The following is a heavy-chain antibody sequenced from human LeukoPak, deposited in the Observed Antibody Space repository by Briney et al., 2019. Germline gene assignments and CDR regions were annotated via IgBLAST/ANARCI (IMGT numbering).Heavy chain of an antibody. V-gene: IGHV3-48*04. CDR1: GFTFSSYS. Sequence: GGSLRLSCAASGFTFSSYSMNWVRQAPGKGLEWVSYISSGSSTIYYADSVKGRFTISRDNAKNSLYLQMNSLRAEDTAVYYCARIRAPARPDYWGQGTLVTVSS. CDR2: ISSGSSTI. J-gene: IGHJ4*02. CDR3: ARIRAPARPDY. D-gene: IGHD6-6*01.